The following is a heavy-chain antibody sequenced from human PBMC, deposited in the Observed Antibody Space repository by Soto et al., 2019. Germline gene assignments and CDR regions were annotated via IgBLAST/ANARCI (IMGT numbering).Heavy chain of an antibody. CDR3: ARHLTELYYYYGMDV. V-gene: IGHV5-51*01. J-gene: IGHJ6*02. CDR2: IYPGDSDT. CDR1: GYSFTSYW. Sequence: SLKISCKGSGYSFTSYWIGWVRQMPGKGLEWMGIIYPGDSDTRYSPSFQGQVTISADKSISTAYLQWSSLKASDTAMYYCARHLTELYYYYGMDVWGQGTTVTVSS. D-gene: IGHD1-7*01.